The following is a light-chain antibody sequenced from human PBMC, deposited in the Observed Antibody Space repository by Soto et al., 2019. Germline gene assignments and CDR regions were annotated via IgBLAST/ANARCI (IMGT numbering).Light chain of an antibody. CDR1: QSISSW. Sequence: DIQMTQSPSNLSATVGERVTKTCRASQSISSWLAWYQQKPGKAPKLLMYDASFLKSGVLSRFSGSGSGTEFTLSISSLQPDDFATYYCQQYNNYSWTFGQGTKVDIK. CDR2: DAS. CDR3: QQYNNYSWT. J-gene: IGKJ1*01. V-gene: IGKV1-5*01.